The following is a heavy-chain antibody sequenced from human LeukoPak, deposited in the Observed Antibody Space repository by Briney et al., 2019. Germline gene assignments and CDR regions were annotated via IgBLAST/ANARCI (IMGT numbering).Heavy chain of an antibody. V-gene: IGHV3-30-3*01. J-gene: IGHJ5*02. CDR3: ARGDKAVAFDWFDP. D-gene: IGHD6-19*01. Sequence: HPGRSLRLSCTASGFTFSTYAMHWVRQAPVKGLEWVAVISYDGSTQYYADSVKGRFTISRDNSKNTLDLQMNSLRTDDTAVYYCARGDKAVAFDWFDPWGQGTLVSVSS. CDR1: GFTFSTYA. CDR2: ISYDGSTQ.